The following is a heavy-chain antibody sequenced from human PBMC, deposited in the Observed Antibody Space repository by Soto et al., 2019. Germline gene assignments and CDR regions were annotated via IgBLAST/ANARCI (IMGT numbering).Heavy chain of an antibody. V-gene: IGHV3-23*01. D-gene: IGHD1-1*01. CDR3: AKDRNGTTAPDY. CDR2: ISGSGGST. CDR1: GFTFSSYA. J-gene: IGHJ4*02. Sequence: EVQLLESGGGLVQPGGSLRLSCAASGFTFSSYAMSWVRQAPGKRLEWVSAISGSGGSTYYADSVKGRFTISRDNSKNTLYLQMNSLRAEDTAVYYCAKDRNGTTAPDYWGQGTLVTVSS.